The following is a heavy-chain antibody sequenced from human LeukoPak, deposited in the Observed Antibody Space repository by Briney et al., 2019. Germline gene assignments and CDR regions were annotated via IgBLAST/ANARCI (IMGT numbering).Heavy chain of an antibody. V-gene: IGHV3-23*01. CDR2: ISAAGGNT. CDR1: GFTFSSYS. Sequence: GGSLRLSCAASGFTFSSYSMTWVRQAPGKGLEWVSAISAAGGNTYYADCVKGRFTISRDNSKNTQYLQMNSLRAEDTAVYYCARHTISLFLYFDLWGRGTPVTVSS. CDR3: ARHTISLFLYFDL. J-gene: IGHJ2*01. D-gene: IGHD6-13*01.